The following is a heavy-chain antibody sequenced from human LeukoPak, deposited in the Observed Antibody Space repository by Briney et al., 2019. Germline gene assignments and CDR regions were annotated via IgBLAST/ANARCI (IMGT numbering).Heavy chain of an antibody. J-gene: IGHJ4*02. CDR3: ARPSGRQRAFKYYFDY. CDR2: INHSGST. Sequence: PSETLSLTCAVYGGSFSGYYWSWIRQPPGKGLEWIGEINHSGSTNYNPSLKSRVTISVDTSKNQFSLKLSSVTAADTAVYYCARPSGRQRAFKYYFDYWGQGTLVTVSS. D-gene: IGHD6-25*01. CDR1: GGSFSGYY. V-gene: IGHV4-34*01.